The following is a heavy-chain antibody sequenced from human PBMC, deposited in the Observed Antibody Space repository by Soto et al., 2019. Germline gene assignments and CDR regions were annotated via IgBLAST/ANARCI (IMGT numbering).Heavy chain of an antibody. CDR1: GGTFSSYA. Sequence: QVQLVQSGAEVKKPGSSVKVSCKASGGTFSSYAISWVRQAPGQGLEWMGGIIPIFGTANYAQKFQGRVTITADESTSTAYMELSSPRSEDTAVYYCASTYCGGDCYHFDYWGQGTLVTVSS. CDR3: ASTYCGGDCYHFDY. J-gene: IGHJ4*02. CDR2: IIPIFGTA. V-gene: IGHV1-69*01. D-gene: IGHD2-21*02.